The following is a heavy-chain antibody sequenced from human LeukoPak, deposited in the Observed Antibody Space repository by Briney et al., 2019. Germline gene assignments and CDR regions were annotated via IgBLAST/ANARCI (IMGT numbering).Heavy chain of an antibody. Sequence: GSVKVSRKASGGTFSSYTISWVRQAPGQGLEWMGIINPSGGSTSYAQKFQGRVTMTRDTSTSTVYMELSSLRSEDTAVYYCARDDPSYYDFWSGYLNYFDYWGQGTLVTVSS. D-gene: IGHD3-3*01. J-gene: IGHJ4*02. CDR3: ARDDPSYYDFWSGYLNYFDY. CDR2: INPSGGST. CDR1: GGTFSSYT. V-gene: IGHV1-46*01.